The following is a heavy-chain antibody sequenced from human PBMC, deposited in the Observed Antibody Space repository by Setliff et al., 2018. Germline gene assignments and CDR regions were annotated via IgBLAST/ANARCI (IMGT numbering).Heavy chain of an antibody. J-gene: IGHJ3*02. Sequence: PSETLSLTCTVSGGSISSYYWSWIRQPPGKGLEWIGYIYNSGSTFIYPSLRSRVTISADTSKNQFSLKLTSVAAADTAMYYCAGVYGENDLPDIWGQGTMVTVSS. CDR1: GGSISSYY. CDR3: AGVYGENDLPDI. D-gene: IGHD4-17*01. V-gene: IGHV4-59*12. CDR2: IYNSGST.